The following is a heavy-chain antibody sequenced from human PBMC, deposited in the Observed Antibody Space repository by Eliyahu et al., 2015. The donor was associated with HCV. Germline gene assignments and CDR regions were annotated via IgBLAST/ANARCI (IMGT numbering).Heavy chain of an antibody. Sequence: QLQLQESGPGLVKPSETLSLTCTXSGGSISSSSYYXGWIXQPPGKGLXWIGSIYYSGSTYYNPSLKSRVTISVDTSKNQFSLKLSSVTAADTAVYYCASGRIVVVPAALFAYPHSWFDPWGQGTLVTVSS. CDR2: IYYSGST. D-gene: IGHD2-2*01. J-gene: IGHJ5*02. CDR1: GGSISSSSYY. V-gene: IGHV4-39*01. CDR3: ASGRIVVVPAALFAYPHSWFDP.